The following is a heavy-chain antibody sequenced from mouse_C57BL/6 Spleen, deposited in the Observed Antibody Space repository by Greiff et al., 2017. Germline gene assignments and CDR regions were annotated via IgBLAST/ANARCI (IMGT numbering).Heavy chain of an antibody. Sequence: EVMLVESVAELVRPGASVKLSCTASGFNIKNSYMHWVKQRPEQGLEWIGRLDPANGSTTYAPKFQGKATITADTSSNTAYLQLSRLTSEDSAIYYGARGCYDCDGDWCDYWGQGTTRTVSS. CDR3: ARGCYDCDGDWCDY. V-gene: IGHV14-3*01. D-gene: IGHD2-4*01. CDR2: LDPANGST. J-gene: IGHJ2*01. CDR1: GFNIKNSY.